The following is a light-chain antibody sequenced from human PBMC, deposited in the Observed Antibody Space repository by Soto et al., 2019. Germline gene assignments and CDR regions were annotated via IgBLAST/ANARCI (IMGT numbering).Light chain of an antibody. J-gene: IGKJ5*01. CDR2: GAS. V-gene: IGKV3-20*01. CDR1: QTVSSY. CDR3: QQYGTSPIT. Sequence: ENVLTQSPGTLSLSPGERATLSCRASQTVSSYLTWSQQRPGQAPRLLIYGASKRATGIPDRFSGSGSGTDFTLTISRLEPEDFALYYCQQYGTSPITFGQGTRLEIK.